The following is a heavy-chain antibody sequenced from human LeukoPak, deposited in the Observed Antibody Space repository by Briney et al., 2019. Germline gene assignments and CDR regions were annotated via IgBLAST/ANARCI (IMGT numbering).Heavy chain of an antibody. J-gene: IGHJ4*02. Sequence: SETLSLTCTVSGGSISSSSYYWGWIRQPPGKGLEWIGSIYYSGSTYYNPSLKSRVTISVDTSKNQFSLKLSSVTAADTAVYYCARHDFWSGLIDYWGQGTLVTVSP. CDR1: GGSISSSSYY. CDR3: ARHDFWSGLIDY. D-gene: IGHD3-3*01. CDR2: IYYSGST. V-gene: IGHV4-39*01.